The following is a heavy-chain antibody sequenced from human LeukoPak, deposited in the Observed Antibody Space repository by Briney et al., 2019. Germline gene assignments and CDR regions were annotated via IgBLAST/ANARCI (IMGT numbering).Heavy chain of an antibody. V-gene: IGHV1-18*01. CDR2: ISAYNGNT. CDR1: GYTFTSYG. CDR3: ARILTDYYDSSGSAFDI. Sequence: ASVKVSRKASGYTFTSYGISWVRQAPGQGLEWMGWISAYNGNTNYAQKLQGRVTMTTDTSTSTAYMELRSLRSDDTAVYYCARILTDYYDSSGSAFDIWGQGTMVTVSS. J-gene: IGHJ3*02. D-gene: IGHD3-22*01.